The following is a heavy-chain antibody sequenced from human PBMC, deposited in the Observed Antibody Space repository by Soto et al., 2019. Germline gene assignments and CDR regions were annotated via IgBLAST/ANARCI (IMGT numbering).Heavy chain of an antibody. D-gene: IGHD6-13*01. J-gene: IGHJ4*02. CDR1: GGSISSYY. Sequence: TLSLTCTVSGGSISSYYWSWIRQPPGKGLEWIGYIYYSGSTDYNPSLKSRVTISVDTSKNQFSLKLSSVTAADTAVYYCARSGTRGSSSWYPHFDYWGQGTLVTVSS. V-gene: IGHV4-59*01. CDR2: IYYSGST. CDR3: ARSGTRGSSSWYPHFDY.